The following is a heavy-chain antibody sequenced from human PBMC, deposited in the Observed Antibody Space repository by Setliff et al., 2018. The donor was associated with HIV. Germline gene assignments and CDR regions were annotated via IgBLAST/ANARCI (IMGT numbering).Heavy chain of an antibody. CDR3: ATGQMATRY. J-gene: IGHJ4*02. Sequence: SLTCTVSGGSISSGSYYWSWIRQPAGKGLEWIGRIYTSGSTNYNPSLKSRVTISVDTSKNQFSLKLSSVTAADTAVYYCATGQMATRYWGQGTLVTVSS. CDR2: IYTSGST. D-gene: IGHD5-12*01. CDR1: GGSISSGSYY. V-gene: IGHV4-61*02.